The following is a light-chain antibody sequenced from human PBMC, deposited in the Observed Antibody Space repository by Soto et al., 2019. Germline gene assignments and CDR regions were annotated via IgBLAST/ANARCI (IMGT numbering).Light chain of an antibody. V-gene: IGLV1-40*01. Sequence: QSVLTQPPSVSGAPGQRVTISCTGSSSNIGAGYDVHWYRQLPGTAPKLLIYANSNRPSGVPDRFSGSKSGTSASLAITGLQAEDEADYYCQSYDSRLSGYVFGTGTKLTVL. J-gene: IGLJ1*01. CDR2: ANS. CDR3: QSYDSRLSGYV. CDR1: SSNIGAGYD.